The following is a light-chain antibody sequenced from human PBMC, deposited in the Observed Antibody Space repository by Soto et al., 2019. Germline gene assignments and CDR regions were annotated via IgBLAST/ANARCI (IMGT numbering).Light chain of an antibody. Sequence: DIQMTQSPSTLFASVGDRVTITCRASQSFSDRLAWYQQKPGNAPKFLIYDVSTLASVVPSRFSGSGFGTEFILTISSLQADDFATYYCHEYTNVWTFGQGTKVEIK. CDR3: HEYTNVWT. CDR1: QSFSDR. V-gene: IGKV1-5*01. J-gene: IGKJ1*01. CDR2: DVS.